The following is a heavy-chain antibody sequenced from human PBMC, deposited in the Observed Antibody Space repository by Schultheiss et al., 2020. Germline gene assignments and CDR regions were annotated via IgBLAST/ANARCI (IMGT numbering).Heavy chain of an antibody. CDR2: VSSSGSTI. CDR1: GFTFSSYS. Sequence: GGSLRLSCAASGFTFSSYSMNWVRKAPGQGLEWVSYVSSSGSTIYYSDSVKGRLTISRDNAKNSLYLQMNSMIDEDTAVYYCARGHRYYYDLFDPWGQGTLVTVSS. CDR3: ARGHRYYYDLFDP. V-gene: IGHV3-48*02. D-gene: IGHD3-10*01. J-gene: IGHJ5*02.